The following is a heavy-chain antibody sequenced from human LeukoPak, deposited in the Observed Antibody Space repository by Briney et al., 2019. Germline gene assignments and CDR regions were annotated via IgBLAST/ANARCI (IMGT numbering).Heavy chain of an antibody. CDR1: GLIYHSYR. CDR2: IKQGGRAK. Sequence: GGSQTLSCAPSGLIYHSYRVSCVRQARGGGREWVANIKQGGRAKYCVHSVEGRFTLPRDYAKNSLSLNMNSLRAEHTALYLCARALIVVVVADYFDYWGQRTLVTVSS. D-gene: IGHD2-15*01. CDR3: ARALIVVVVADYFDY. J-gene: IGHJ4*02. V-gene: IGHV3-7*01.